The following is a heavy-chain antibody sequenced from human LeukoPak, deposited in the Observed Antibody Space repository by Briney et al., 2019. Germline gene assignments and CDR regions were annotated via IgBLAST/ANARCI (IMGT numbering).Heavy chain of an antibody. CDR1: GFTFSSYA. Sequence: GGSLGLSCAASGFTFSSYAMSWVRQAPGKGLEWVSAISGSGGSTYYADSVKGRFTISRDNSKNTLYLQMNSLRAEDTAVYYCAKGEGGYGDCFDYWGQGTLVTVSS. CDR2: ISGSGGST. V-gene: IGHV3-23*01. D-gene: IGHD4-17*01. J-gene: IGHJ4*02. CDR3: AKGEGGYGDCFDY.